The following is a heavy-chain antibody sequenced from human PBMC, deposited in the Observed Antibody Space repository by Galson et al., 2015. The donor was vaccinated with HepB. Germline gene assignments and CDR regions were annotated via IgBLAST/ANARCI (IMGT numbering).Heavy chain of an antibody. D-gene: IGHD6-19*01. Sequence: ETLSLTCTVSGGSISGYYWSWIRQPAGKGLEWIGRFYNSENTNYNPSLKSRVTMSVDTSKNQFSLKLSSVTAADTAVYYCARCYSSGWFDYWGQGTLVTVSS. J-gene: IGHJ4*02. CDR2: FYNSENT. CDR1: GGSISGYY. CDR3: ARCYSSGWFDY. V-gene: IGHV4-4*07.